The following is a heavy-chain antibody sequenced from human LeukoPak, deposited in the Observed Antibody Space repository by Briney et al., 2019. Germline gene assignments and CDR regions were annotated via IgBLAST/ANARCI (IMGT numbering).Heavy chain of an antibody. CDR2: IIPIFGTA. Sequence: GASVKVSCKASGGTFSTYAISWVRQAPGQGLDWMGRIIPIFGTANYAQKFQGRVTITTDESTSTAYMELSSLRSEDTAVYYCARSGDDGSGSYPMDVWGKGTTVTVSS. CDR1: GGTFSTYA. D-gene: IGHD3-10*01. J-gene: IGHJ6*03. CDR3: ARSGDDGSGSYPMDV. V-gene: IGHV1-69*05.